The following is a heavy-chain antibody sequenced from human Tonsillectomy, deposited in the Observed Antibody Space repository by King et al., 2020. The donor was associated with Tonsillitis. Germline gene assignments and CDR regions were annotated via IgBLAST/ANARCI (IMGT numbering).Heavy chain of an antibody. D-gene: IGHD3-10*01. V-gene: IGHV1-2*02. Sequence: VQLVQSGAEVKKPGASVKVSCKASGYTFTGYYMHWVRQAPGQGLEWMGWINPNSGGTNYAQKFQGRVTMTRATSISTAYMELSRLRSDDTAVYYCARGIYRYYYGSGSWYWYFDLWGRGTLVTVSS. CDR1: GYTFTGYY. J-gene: IGHJ2*01. CDR2: INPNSGGT. CDR3: ARGIYRYYYGSGSWYWYFDL.